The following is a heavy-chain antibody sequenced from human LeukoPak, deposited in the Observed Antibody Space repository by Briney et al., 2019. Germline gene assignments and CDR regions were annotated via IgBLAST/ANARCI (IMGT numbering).Heavy chain of an antibody. CDR2: IYPGDSDT. Sequence: GESLKISFKGSGYSFTNYWIAWVRQMPGKGLEWMGIIYPGDSDTRYSPSFQGQVSISADKSISTAYLQWSSLKASDTAMYYCAASLPDSSGYFLLGYWGQGTLVTVSS. D-gene: IGHD3-22*01. J-gene: IGHJ4*02. CDR3: AASLPDSSGYFLLGY. V-gene: IGHV5-51*01. CDR1: GYSFTNYW.